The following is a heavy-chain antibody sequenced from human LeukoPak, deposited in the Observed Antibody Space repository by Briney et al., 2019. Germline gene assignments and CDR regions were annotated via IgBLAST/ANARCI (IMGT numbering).Heavy chain of an antibody. V-gene: IGHV4-59*12. CDR1: GGSISSYY. Sequence: ASETLSLTCTVSGGSISSYYWSWIRQPPGKGLEWLGYIYYSGSTNYNPSLKSRVTISVDKSKNQFSLKLSSVTAADTAVYYCARDGGLGGSSFDPWGQGTLVTVSS. CDR3: ARDGGLGGSSFDP. J-gene: IGHJ5*02. D-gene: IGHD4-23*01. CDR2: IYYSGST.